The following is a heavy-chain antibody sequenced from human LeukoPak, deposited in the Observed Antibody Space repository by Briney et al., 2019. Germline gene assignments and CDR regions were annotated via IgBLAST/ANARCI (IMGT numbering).Heavy chain of an antibody. Sequence: GASVKVSCKASGFTFTSSAMQWVRQARGQRLEWIGWIVVGGGNTNYAQKFQERVTITGDMSTSTTYMELSSLRSEDTAVYYCAAVYLRSGTPPFDYWGQGTLVTVSS. J-gene: IGHJ4*02. CDR1: GFTFTSSA. V-gene: IGHV1-58*02. D-gene: IGHD3-10*01. CDR3: AAVYLRSGTPPFDY. CDR2: IVVGGGNT.